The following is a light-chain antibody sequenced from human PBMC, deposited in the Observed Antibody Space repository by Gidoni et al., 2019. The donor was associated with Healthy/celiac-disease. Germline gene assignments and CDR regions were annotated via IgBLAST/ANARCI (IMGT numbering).Light chain of an antibody. V-gene: IGKV4-1*01. CDR1: QSVFYSSNNKNY. CDR2: WAS. Sequence: DIVMTQSPDSLAVSLGESATITCKSSQSVFYSSNNKNYLAWYQQKPGQPPKLLIYWASTRESGVPDRFSGSGSGTDYTLTISSLQAEDVAVYYCQQYYSTPCTFGRGTKVEIK. J-gene: IGKJ1*01. CDR3: QQYYSTPCT.